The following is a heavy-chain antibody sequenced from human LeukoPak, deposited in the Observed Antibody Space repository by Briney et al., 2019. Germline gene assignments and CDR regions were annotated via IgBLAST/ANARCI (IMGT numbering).Heavy chain of an antibody. Sequence: PSETLSLTCTVSGGSISSSSYYWGWIRQPPGKGLEWIGSIYYSGSTYYNPSLKSRVTTSVDTSKNQFSLKLSSVTAADTAVYYCARDSYCSSTSCYIDYWGQGTLVTVSS. CDR3: ARDSYCSSTSCYIDY. J-gene: IGHJ4*02. CDR1: GGSISSSSYY. CDR2: IYYSGST. V-gene: IGHV4-39*07. D-gene: IGHD2-2*01.